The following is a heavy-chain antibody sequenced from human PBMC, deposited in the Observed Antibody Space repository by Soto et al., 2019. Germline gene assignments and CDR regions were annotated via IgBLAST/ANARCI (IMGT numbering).Heavy chain of an antibody. V-gene: IGHV3-30*18. D-gene: IGHD3-16*02. Sequence: GGSLRLSCAASGFSFSTYGMHWVRQAPGKGLEWVAFISYDGSNKYYADSVKGRFTISRDNSKNTLYLQMNSLRAEDTAVYYCAKDPLYYDYVWGSYRYQYPDYWGQGTLVTVSS. J-gene: IGHJ4*02. CDR3: AKDPLYYDYVWGSYRYQYPDY. CDR1: GFSFSTYG. CDR2: ISYDGSNK.